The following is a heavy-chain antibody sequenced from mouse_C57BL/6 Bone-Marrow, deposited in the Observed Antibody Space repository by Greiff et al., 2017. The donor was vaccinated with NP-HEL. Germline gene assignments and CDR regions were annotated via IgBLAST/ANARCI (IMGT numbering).Heavy chain of an antibody. Sequence: EVKLMESGGGLVKPGGSVKLSCAASGFTFSSYTMSWVRQTPEKRLEWVATIGGGGGNTSYPERVKGRSTISRDNAKNTLYLQLSSLRSEDTALYYCARHTYDYDGFDYWGQGTTLTVSS. J-gene: IGHJ2*01. CDR1: GFTFSSYT. V-gene: IGHV5-9*01. D-gene: IGHD2-4*01. CDR3: ARHTYDYDGFDY. CDR2: IGGGGGNT.